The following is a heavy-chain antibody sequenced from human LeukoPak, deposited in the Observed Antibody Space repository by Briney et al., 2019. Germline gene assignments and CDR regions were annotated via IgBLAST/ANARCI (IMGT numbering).Heavy chain of an antibody. CDR2: IYPGDSDT. Sequence: GESLKISCKGSGYSFTSYWIGWVRQMPGKGLEWMGIIYPGDSDTRYSPSFQGQVTISADKSISTAYLQWSSLKASDTAMYYRARTPYYYDSSGYQGYFDYWGQGTLVTVSS. CDR3: ARTPYYYDSSGYQGYFDY. CDR1: GYSFTSYW. V-gene: IGHV5-51*01. D-gene: IGHD3-22*01. J-gene: IGHJ4*02.